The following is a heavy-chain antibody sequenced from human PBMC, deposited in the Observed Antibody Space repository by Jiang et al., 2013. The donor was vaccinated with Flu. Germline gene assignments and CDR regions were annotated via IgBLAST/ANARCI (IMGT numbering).Heavy chain of an antibody. V-gene: IGHV1-69*06. D-gene: IGHD6-19*01. CDR2: IIPIFGTA. Sequence: SGAEVKKPGSSVKVSCKASGGTFSNYAINWVRQAPGQGLEWMGGIIPIFGTANYAQKFQGRVTITADKSTSTAYMELSSLRSEDTAVYYCARVSGIAVAGTNPGYYYGMDVWGQGTTVTVSS. CDR3: ARVSGIAVAGTNPGYYYGMDV. CDR1: GGTFSNYA. J-gene: IGHJ6*02.